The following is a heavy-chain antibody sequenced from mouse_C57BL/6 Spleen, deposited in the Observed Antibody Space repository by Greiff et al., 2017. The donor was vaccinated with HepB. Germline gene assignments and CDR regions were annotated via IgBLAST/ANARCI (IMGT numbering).Heavy chain of an antibody. CDR3: ARWYYGSSRYFDY. J-gene: IGHJ2*01. D-gene: IGHD1-1*01. V-gene: IGHV1-81*01. Sequence: QVQLQQSGAELARPGASVKLSCKASGYTFTSYGISWVKQRTGQGLEWIGEIYPRSGNTYYNEKFKGKATLTADKSSSTAYMELRSLTAEDSAVYFCARWYYGSSRYFDYWGQGTTLTVSS. CDR1: GYTFTSYG. CDR2: IYPRSGNT.